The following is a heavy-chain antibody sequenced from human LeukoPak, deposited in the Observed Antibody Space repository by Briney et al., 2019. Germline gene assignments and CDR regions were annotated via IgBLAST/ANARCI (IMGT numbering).Heavy chain of an antibody. Sequence: GGSLTLSCVASGFTFNNYAMSWVRQAPGQGLEWVSALINCGSQSYADSAKGRFTISRDNSQDTLSLQMNSLRVEDTAVYYCAKERRAYDPWYFDLWGRGTLVTVSS. CDR2: LINCGSQ. CDR3: AKERRAYDPWYFDL. CDR1: GFTFNNYA. D-gene: IGHD5-12*01. J-gene: IGHJ2*01. V-gene: IGHV3-23*01.